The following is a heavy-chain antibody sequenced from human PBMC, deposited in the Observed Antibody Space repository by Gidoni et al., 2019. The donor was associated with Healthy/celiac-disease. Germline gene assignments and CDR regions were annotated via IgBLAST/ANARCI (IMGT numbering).Heavy chain of an antibody. D-gene: IGHD3-9*01. CDR3: ASHGLTGPQPKYFDY. Sequence: QVQLVQSGAEVKKPGASVTVSCKASGYTLPSYYMHWVRQTPGQGLEWMGIINPSGGSTSYAQKFQGRVTMTRDTSTSTVYMELSSLRSEDTAVYYCASHGLTGPQPKYFDYWGQGTLVTVSS. CDR1: GYTLPSYY. J-gene: IGHJ4*02. V-gene: IGHV1-46*01. CDR2: INPSGGST.